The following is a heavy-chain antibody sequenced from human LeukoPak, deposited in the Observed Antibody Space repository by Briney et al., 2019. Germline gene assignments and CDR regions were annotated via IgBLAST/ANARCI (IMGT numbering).Heavy chain of an antibody. Sequence: PSQTLSLTCTVSGGSISSGRYYWSWIRQPAGKGLEWIGRIYPSGSTYYNPSLRSRVTISIDTSKSQFSLKLSSVTAADTAVYYCARDAFSGWYWEASDYWGQGTLVTVSS. CDR3: ARDAFSGWYWEASDY. V-gene: IGHV4-61*02. CDR2: IYPSGST. D-gene: IGHD6-19*01. CDR1: GGSISSGRYY. J-gene: IGHJ4*02.